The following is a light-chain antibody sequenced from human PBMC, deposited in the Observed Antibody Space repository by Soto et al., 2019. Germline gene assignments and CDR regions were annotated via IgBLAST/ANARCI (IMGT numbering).Light chain of an antibody. CDR1: QGISNY. CDR2: GAS. J-gene: IGKJ1*01. CDR3: QKYNSVPRA. Sequence: DIQMTQSPSSLSASIGDRVTITCRASQGISNYLAWYQQTPGKVPKLLIYGASTLQSGVPSRFSGSGSGTDFTLTISSLQPEDVATYYCQKYNSVPRAFGQGTKVEIK. V-gene: IGKV1-27*01.